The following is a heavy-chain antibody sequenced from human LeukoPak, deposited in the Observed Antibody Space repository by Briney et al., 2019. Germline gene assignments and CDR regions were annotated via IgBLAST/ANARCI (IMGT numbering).Heavy chain of an antibody. J-gene: IGHJ6*02. V-gene: IGHV3-15*05. CDR2: IKSKVNGETT. Sequence: GGSLRLSCATSGFTFTSAWMSWVRQAPGKGLEWVGRIKSKVNGETTDYDAPVKGRFIISRDDSNNIVYLQMNSLIAEDTAVYYCIADVAQFYPYAIDVWGQGTTVTVSS. D-gene: IGHD2/OR15-2a*01. CDR1: GFTFTSAW. CDR3: IADVAQFYPYAIDV.